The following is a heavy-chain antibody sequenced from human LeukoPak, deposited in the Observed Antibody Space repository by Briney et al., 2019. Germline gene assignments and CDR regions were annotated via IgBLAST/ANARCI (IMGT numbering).Heavy chain of an antibody. CDR2: ISGSGGST. CDR1: GFTFSSYA. J-gene: IGHJ4*02. CDR3: ARATHKVADY. Sequence: TGGSLRLSCAASGFTFSSYAMSWVRQAPGKGLEWVSAISGSGGSTYYADSVKGRFTISRDNSKNTLYLQMNSLRAEDTAVYCCARATHKVADYWGQGTLVTVSS. V-gene: IGHV3-23*01.